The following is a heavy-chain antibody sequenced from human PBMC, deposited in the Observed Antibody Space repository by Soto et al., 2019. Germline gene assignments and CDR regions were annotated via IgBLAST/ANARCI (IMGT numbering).Heavy chain of an antibody. D-gene: IGHD2-21*02. CDR1: GFTFSSYA. CDR2: ISYDGSNK. V-gene: IGHV3-30-3*01. CDR3: AREGGDCGGDCYYFQH. Sequence: QVQLVESGGGVVQPGRSLRLSCAASGFTFSSYAMHWVRQAPGKGLEWVAVISYDGSNKYYADSVKGRFTISRDNSKNTLYLQMNSLRAEDTAVYYCAREGGDCGGDCYYFQHWGQDTLVTVSS. J-gene: IGHJ1*01.